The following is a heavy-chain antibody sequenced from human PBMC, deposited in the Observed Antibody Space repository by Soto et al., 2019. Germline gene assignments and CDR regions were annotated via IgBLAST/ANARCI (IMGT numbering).Heavy chain of an antibody. CDR1: GYTFTIYW. CDR2: IYPSDSDT. V-gene: IGHV5-51*01. J-gene: IGHJ4*02. CDR3: ARPANTGADHLDI. Sequence: RGDSLKISCQVSGYTFTIYWIGWVRQMPGKGLEWMGIIYPSDSDTRYSPSFQGQVTISADQSINTAYLQWDSLKASDTAIYYCARPANTGADHLDIWGQGTPVTVSA. D-gene: IGHD3-10*01.